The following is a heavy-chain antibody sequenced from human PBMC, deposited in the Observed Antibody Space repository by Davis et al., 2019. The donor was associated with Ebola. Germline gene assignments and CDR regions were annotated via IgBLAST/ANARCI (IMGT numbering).Heavy chain of an antibody. Sequence: SLNISCAASGFTFSDYYMSWIRQAPGKVLVLVSRINGDGSRTTYADFVKGRFTISRDNAKNTLYLQMNSLRAEDTAVYYCAKSGLSFGVVKYHYGMDVWGKGTTVTVSS. CDR1: GFTFSDYY. J-gene: IGHJ6*04. D-gene: IGHD3-3*01. CDR2: INGDGSRT. CDR3: AKSGLSFGVVKYHYGMDV. V-gene: IGHV3-74*03.